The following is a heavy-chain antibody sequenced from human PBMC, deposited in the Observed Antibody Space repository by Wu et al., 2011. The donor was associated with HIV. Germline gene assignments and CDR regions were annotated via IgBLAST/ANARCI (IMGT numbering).Heavy chain of an antibody. J-gene: IGHJ6*03. CDR2: MNPNSGNT. V-gene: IGHV1-8*02. Sequence: QVQLVQTGAEVKKPGASVKVSCKTSGYTFTSYGISWVRQATGQGLEWMGWMNPNSGNTGYAQKFQGRVTMTRNTSISTAYMELSSLRSEDTAVYYCVRTDYQYYYYMDVVGQGDHGHRLL. CDR1: GYTFTSYG. CDR3: VRTDYQYYYYMDV. D-gene: IGHD4/OR15-4a*01.